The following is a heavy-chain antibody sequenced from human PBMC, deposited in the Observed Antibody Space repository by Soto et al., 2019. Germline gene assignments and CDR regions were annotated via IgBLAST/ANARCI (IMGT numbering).Heavy chain of an antibody. CDR1: GFTFSTYS. V-gene: IGHV3-48*01. D-gene: IGHD3-10*02. CDR3: ARDVRLPDY. CDR2: ISSTGETT. Sequence: EVQLVESGGGLVPPWGSLRLSCAASGFTFSTYSMNWVRQAPGKGLEWVSFISSTGETTYYADSVKGRLTISRDNAKNSLFLQMNSLTAEDTAVYYCARDVRLPDYWGQGTLVTVSS. J-gene: IGHJ4*02.